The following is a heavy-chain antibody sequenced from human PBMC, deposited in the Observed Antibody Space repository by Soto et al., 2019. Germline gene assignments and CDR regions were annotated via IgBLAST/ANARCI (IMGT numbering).Heavy chain of an antibody. Sequence: QVVLQESGPGLVKPSETLSLTCSVSGRSITSYYWSWVRQPPGKGLEWLGYIYDNGITSQNPSLKSRVTMSADTPQNQFSLKLTSVTGADTAVYYCARTYDSNGYANEFDSWGQGILVTVTS. V-gene: IGHV4-59*12. CDR2: IYDNGIT. CDR3: ARTYDSNGYANEFDS. D-gene: IGHD3-22*01. J-gene: IGHJ4*02. CDR1: GRSITSYY.